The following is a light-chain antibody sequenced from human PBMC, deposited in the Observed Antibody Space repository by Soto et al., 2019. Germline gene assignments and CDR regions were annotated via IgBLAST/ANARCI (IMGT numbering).Light chain of an antibody. Sequence: EIVLTQSPATLSLSPGERATLSCRASQSVSSYLAWYQQKPGQAPRLLIYDASNRATGIPARFSGNGSGTDFTLTISSLEPEDFAVYYCQQRSNWPPLFGQGTKVDIK. CDR3: QQRSNWPPL. J-gene: IGKJ1*01. V-gene: IGKV3-11*01. CDR2: DAS. CDR1: QSVSSY.